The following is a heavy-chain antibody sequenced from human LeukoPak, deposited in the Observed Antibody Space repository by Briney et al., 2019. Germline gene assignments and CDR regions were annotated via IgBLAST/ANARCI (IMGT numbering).Heavy chain of an antibody. CDR1: GFTFSRYT. J-gene: IGHJ4*02. Sequence: GGSLRLSCAASGFTFSRYTMNWVRQAPGKGLEWVSSISTSSIYIYYADSVKGRFTISRDNAKKSLYLQMNSLRAEDTAVYYCVREGRGYNDPIDYWGQGTLVTVSS. CDR3: VREGRGYNDPIDY. CDR2: ISTSSIYI. V-gene: IGHV3-21*01. D-gene: IGHD5-24*01.